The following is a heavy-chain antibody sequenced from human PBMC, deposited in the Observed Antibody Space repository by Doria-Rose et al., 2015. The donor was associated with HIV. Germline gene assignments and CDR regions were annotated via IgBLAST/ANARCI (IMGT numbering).Heavy chain of an antibody. CDR2: IFSDDER. CDR1: GVSLSSPGMG. D-gene: IGHD6-13*01. J-gene: IGHJ4*02. CDR3: ARIKSSRWYHKYYFDF. Sequence: SGPVLVKPTETLTLTCTVSGVSLSSPGMGVSWIRQPPGKALEWLANIFSDDERSSTTTLKSRLTISRGTSKSQVVLTMTDMDPVDTATYYCARIKSSRWYHKYYFDFWGQGTLVIVSA. V-gene: IGHV2-26*01.